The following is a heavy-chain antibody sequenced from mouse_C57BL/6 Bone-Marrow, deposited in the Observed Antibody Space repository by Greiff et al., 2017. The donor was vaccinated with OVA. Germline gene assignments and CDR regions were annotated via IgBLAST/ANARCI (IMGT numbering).Heavy chain of an antibody. J-gene: IGHJ4*01. V-gene: IGHV5-16*01. Sequence: EVKLMESEGGLVQPGSSMKLSCTASGFTFSDYYMAWVRQVPEKGLEWVANINYDGSSTYYLDSLKSRFIISRDNAKNILYLQMSSLKSEDTATYYCAREGGFYYAMDYWGQGTSVTVSS. CDR3: AREGGFYYAMDY. CDR1: GFTFSDYY. D-gene: IGHD1-1*02. CDR2: INYDGSST.